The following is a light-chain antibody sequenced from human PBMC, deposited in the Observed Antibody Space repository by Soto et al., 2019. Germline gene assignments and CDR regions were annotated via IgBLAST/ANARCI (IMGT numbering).Light chain of an antibody. V-gene: IGLV2-14*01. CDR1: SIDVGCYNY. J-gene: IGLJ1*01. CDR2: DVS. Sequence: QSVLTQPASVSGSPGQSITISCTGTSIDVGCYNYVSWYQQHPGKSPKLMIYDVSIRPSGVSNRFSGSKSGNTASLTISGLQAEDEADYYCSSYTSSSTFFGTGTKVTVL. CDR3: SSYTSSSTF.